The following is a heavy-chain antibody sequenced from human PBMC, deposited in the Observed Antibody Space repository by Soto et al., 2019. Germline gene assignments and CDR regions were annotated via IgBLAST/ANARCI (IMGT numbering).Heavy chain of an antibody. CDR1: GFTFSSYG. CDR3: AKDQHKKLYYDILTGPLEPYYYYGMDV. Sequence: SLRLSCAASGFTFSSYGMHWVRQAPGKGLEWVAVISYDGSNKYYADSVKGRFTISRDNSKNTLYLQMNSLRAEDTAVYYCAKDQHKKLYYDILTGPLEPYYYYGMDVWGQGTTVTVSS. V-gene: IGHV3-30*18. J-gene: IGHJ6*02. D-gene: IGHD3-9*01. CDR2: ISYDGSNK.